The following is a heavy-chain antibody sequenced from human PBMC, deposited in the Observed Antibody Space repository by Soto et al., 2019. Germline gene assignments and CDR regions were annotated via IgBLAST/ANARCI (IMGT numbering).Heavy chain of an antibody. V-gene: IGHV4-39*01. CDR3: ARHDRVNVVDNWFDP. J-gene: IGHJ5*02. CDR2: IYYSGST. Sequence: PSETLSLTCTVSGGSISSSSYYWGWIRQPPGKGLEWIGSIYYSGSTYYNPSLKSRVTISVDTSKNQFSLKLSPVTAADTAVYYCARHDRVNVVDNWFDPWGQGTLVTVS. D-gene: IGHD2-15*01. CDR1: GGSISSSSYY.